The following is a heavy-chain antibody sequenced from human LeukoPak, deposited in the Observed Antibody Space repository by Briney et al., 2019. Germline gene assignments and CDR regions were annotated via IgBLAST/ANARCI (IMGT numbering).Heavy chain of an antibody. V-gene: IGHV4-39*01. D-gene: IGHD5-12*01. CDR2: IYYSGTT. CDR3: ARQFHGSGYVDDL. J-gene: IGHJ5*02. Sequence: SETLSLTCSVSGGSISSTSYYWGWIRRPPGKGLEWIASIYYSGTTHYTPSLKSRVTMSVDTSKNQFSLKLSAVTAADTAVYYCARQFHGSGYVDDLWGQGTLVTVSS. CDR1: GGSISSTSYY.